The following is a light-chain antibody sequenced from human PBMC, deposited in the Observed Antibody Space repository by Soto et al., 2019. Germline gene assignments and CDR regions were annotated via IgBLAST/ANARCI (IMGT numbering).Light chain of an antibody. Sequence: SYELTQAPSVSVAPGQTARITCGGNNIASKSVHWYQQKPGQAPVLVVYDDGDRPSGIPERFSGSNSGNTATLTITRVEAGDEADYHCQVWDSSSDHRVVFGGGTQLTVL. V-gene: IGLV3-21*02. CDR2: DDG. CDR1: NIASKS. CDR3: QVWDSSSDHRVV. J-gene: IGLJ2*01.